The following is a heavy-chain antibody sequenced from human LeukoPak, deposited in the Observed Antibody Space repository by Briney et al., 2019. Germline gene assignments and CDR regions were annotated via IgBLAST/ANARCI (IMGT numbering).Heavy chain of an antibody. D-gene: IGHD1-26*01. CDR2: FYSGGST. Sequence: GGALRLSCAAPGVTGRSNYMSWGRPAPGEGVEGGSGFYSGGSTYYADSVKGRFTISRDNSKNTLYLQMNSLRAEDTAVYYCARVAGTVGATGGHYFDYWGQGTLVTVSS. CDR3: ARVAGTVGATGGHYFDY. V-gene: IGHV3-53*01. CDR1: GVTGRSNY. J-gene: IGHJ4*02.